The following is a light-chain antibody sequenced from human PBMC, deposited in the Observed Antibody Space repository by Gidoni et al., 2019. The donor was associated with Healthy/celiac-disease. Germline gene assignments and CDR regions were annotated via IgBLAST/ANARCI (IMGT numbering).Light chain of an antibody. CDR1: QSVSSY. CDR2: DAS. V-gene: IGKV3-11*01. Sequence: EIVLTKSPATLSLSPGERATLSCRASQSVSSYLAWYQQKPGQAPRLLIYDASNRATGIPARFSGSGSGTDFTLTISSLEPEDFAVYYCQQRSNWTPRYTFGQGTKLEIK. J-gene: IGKJ2*01. CDR3: QQRSNWTPRYT.